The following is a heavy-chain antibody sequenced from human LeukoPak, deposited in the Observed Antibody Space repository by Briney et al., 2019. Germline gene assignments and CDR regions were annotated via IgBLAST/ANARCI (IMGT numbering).Heavy chain of an antibody. CDR1: GGSFSGYY. J-gene: IGHJ4*02. Sequence: SETLSLTCAVYGGSFSGYYWSRIRQPPGEGLEWIGEINHSGSTNYNPSLKSRVTISVDTSKNQFSLRLTSVTAADTAVYYCARGIPGRSIDYWGQGTLVTVSS. CDR2: INHSGST. D-gene: IGHD3-16*02. CDR3: ARGIPGRSIDY. V-gene: IGHV4-34*01.